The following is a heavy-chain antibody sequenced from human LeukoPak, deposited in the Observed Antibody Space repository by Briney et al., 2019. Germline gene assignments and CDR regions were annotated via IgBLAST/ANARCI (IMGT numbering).Heavy chain of an antibody. D-gene: IGHD6-19*01. V-gene: IGHV3-7*02. CDR1: GFTFSSYW. Sequence: GGSLRLSCAASGFTFSSYWMSWVRQAPGKGLEWVANIYQDGSEKHYVDCVKGRFTISRDNAKNSLYLQMNSLRAEDTAVYYCGSSGWYVGVPFDYWGQGTLVTVSS. CDR2: IYQDGSEK. CDR3: GSSGWYVGVPFDY. J-gene: IGHJ4*02.